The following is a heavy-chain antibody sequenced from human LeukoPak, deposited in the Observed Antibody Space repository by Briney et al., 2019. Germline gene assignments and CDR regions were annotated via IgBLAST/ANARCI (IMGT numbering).Heavy chain of an antibody. Sequence: GGSLRLSCAASGFTFSSYAMSWVRQAPGKGLEWVSVVSGSGGSTYYADSVKGRFTISRDNSKNTLYLQMNSLRAEGTAVYYCAKGGRGLVITKYYFDYWGQGTLVTVSS. D-gene: IGHD3/OR15-3a*01. CDR2: VSGSGGST. CDR3: AKGGRGLVITKYYFDY. J-gene: IGHJ4*02. CDR1: GFTFSSYA. V-gene: IGHV3-23*01.